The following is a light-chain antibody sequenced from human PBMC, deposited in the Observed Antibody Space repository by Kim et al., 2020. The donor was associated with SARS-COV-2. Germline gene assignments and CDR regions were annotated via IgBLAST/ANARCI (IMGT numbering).Light chain of an antibody. CDR2: EDN. CDR1: RGSIASNY. Sequence: KSVTISCARSRGSIASNYVQWYQQRPGSAPTTVIYEDNQRPSGVPDRFSGSIDSSSNSASLTISGLKTEDEADYYCQSYDSSNPLVFGGGTQLTVL. V-gene: IGLV6-57*03. CDR3: QSYDSSNPLV. J-gene: IGLJ3*02.